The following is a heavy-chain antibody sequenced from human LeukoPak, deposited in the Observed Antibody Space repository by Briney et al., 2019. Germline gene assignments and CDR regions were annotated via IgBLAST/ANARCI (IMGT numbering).Heavy chain of an antibody. J-gene: IGHJ4*02. Sequence: GGSLRLSCATSGFTLSIYGMHWVRQAPGKGLEGVAFIRYDGTRQYYTDSVKGRFTISRDNSMNTMYLQMNSLRVEDTAVYYCAKVGFGWYQIDYWGQGTLVTVSS. V-gene: IGHV3-30*02. CDR1: GFTLSIYG. D-gene: IGHD6-19*01. CDR3: AKVGFGWYQIDY. CDR2: IRYDGTRQ.